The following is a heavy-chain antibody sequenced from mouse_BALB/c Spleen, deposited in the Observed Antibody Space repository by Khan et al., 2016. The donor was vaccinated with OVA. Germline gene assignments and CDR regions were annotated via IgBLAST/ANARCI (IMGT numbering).Heavy chain of an antibody. CDR3: VRELYYVDY. Sequence: EVHLLETGGGLVQPKGSLKLSCAASGFTFNTNAMNWVRQAPGKGLEWVARIRSKSNNYATYYADSVKDRFTISRDDSQSMLYLQMNNLKTDDTGMYYWVRELYYVDYWGQGTTLTVSS. CDR1: GFTFNTNA. CDR2: IRSKSNNYAT. V-gene: IGHV10S3*01. J-gene: IGHJ2*01.